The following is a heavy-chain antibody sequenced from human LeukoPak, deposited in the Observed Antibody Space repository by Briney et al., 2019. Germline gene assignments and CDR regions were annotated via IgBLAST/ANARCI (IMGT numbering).Heavy chain of an antibody. D-gene: IGHD6-19*01. J-gene: IGHJ4*02. CDR3: ARGDSSGWQYYFDY. CDR1: GFTFDDYG. Sequence: GGSLRLSCAASGFTFDDYGMSWVRQAPGKGLEWVSGINWNGVSTGYADSVKGRFTISRDNAKNSLYLQMNSLRAEDTALYYCARGDSSGWQYYFDYWGQGTLVTVSS. V-gene: IGHV3-20*04. CDR2: INWNGVST.